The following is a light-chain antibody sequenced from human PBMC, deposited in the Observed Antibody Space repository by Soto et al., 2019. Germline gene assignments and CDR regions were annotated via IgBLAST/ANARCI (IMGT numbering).Light chain of an antibody. CDR3: QQLNSYPIT. J-gene: IGKJ5*01. V-gene: IGKV3D-15*01. Sequence: EIVMTQSPATLSLSPGERATLSCRASQSVSSNLAWYQQKPGQAPRLLIYGAFNRATGIPARFSGSGSGTDFTLTISSLEPEDSAIYYCQQLNSYPITFGQGTRLEI. CDR2: GAF. CDR1: QSVSSN.